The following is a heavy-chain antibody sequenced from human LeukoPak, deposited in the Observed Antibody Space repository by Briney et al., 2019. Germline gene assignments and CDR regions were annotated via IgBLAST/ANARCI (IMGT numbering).Heavy chain of an antibody. CDR1: GFTFSSYE. CDR2: ISSSGSTI. V-gene: IGHV3-48*03. D-gene: IGHD3-10*01. J-gene: IGHJ4*02. Sequence: QSGGSLRLSCAASGFTFSSYEMNWVRQAPGKGLEWVSYISSSGSTIYYADSVKGRFTISRDNAKNSLYLQMNSLRAEDTAVYYCARDAMVRGVISRWDYWGQGTLVTVSS. CDR3: ARDAMVRGVISRWDY.